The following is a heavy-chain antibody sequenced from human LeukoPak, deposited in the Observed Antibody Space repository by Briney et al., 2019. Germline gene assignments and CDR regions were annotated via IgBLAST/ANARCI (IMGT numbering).Heavy chain of an antibody. V-gene: IGHV3-33*01. D-gene: IGHD3-9*01. J-gene: IGHJ5*01. CDR1: GFTFSSYG. CDR2: IWYDGSNK. Sequence: GGSLTLSCAASGFTFSSYGMHWVRQAPGKGLEWVAVIWYDGSNKYYADSVKGRFTISRDNSKNTLYLQMNSLRAEDTAVYYCARGWLDGSYYDILTVSGLDSWGQGTLVTVSS. CDR3: ARGWLDGSYYDILTVSGLDS.